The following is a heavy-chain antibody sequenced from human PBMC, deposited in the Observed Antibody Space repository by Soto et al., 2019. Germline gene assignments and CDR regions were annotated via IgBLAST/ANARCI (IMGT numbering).Heavy chain of an antibody. CDR3: ARLGYCSSTSCSGGGMDV. D-gene: IGHD2-2*01. V-gene: IGHV6-1*01. J-gene: IGHJ6*02. CDR1: GDSVSSNSAA. Sequence: SQTLSLTCVISGDSVSSNSAAWNWIRQSPSRGLEWLGGTYYRSKWYNDYAVSVKSRITINPDTSKNQFSLQLNSVTPEDTAVYYCARLGYCSSTSCSGGGMDVWGQGATVTVSS. CDR2: TYYRSKWYN.